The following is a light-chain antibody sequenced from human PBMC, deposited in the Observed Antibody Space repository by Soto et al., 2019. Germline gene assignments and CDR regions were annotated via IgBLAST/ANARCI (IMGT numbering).Light chain of an antibody. J-gene: IGLJ1*01. CDR2: DVS. CDR1: SSDVGGYNY. V-gene: IGLV2-14*03. Sequence: QSALTQPASVSGSPGQSITISCTGTSSDVGGYNYVSWYQHHPGKAPKLMVYDVSDRPSGVSNRFSGSKSGNTASLTISGPQAEDEADYYCTSYTSNSTLVFGTGTKLTVL. CDR3: TSYTSNSTLV.